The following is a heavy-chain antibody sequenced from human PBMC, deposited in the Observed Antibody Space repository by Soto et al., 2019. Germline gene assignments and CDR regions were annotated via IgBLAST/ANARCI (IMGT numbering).Heavy chain of an antibody. CDR3: ARNYDFLSGYPNTPRYYGMDV. Sequence: QVQLVQSGAEVKKPGSSVKVSCKASGGTFSSYAISWVRQAPGQGLGWMGGMIPILGTANYEQKFQGRVMITGDESTSIDYMELSSLKSEDTAVYYCARNYDFLSGYPNTPRYYGMDVWGQGTTVTVSS. J-gene: IGHJ6*02. D-gene: IGHD3-3*01. CDR1: GGTFSSYA. V-gene: IGHV1-69*01. CDR2: MIPILGTA.